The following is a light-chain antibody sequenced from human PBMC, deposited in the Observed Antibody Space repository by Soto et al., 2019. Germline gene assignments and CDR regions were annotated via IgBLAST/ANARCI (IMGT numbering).Light chain of an antibody. CDR1: QSVSSTY. Sequence: EIVLTQSPGTLSLSPGERATLSCRASQSVSSTYLAWYQQKPGQAPRLLIYAASTRATGIPDRFSGSGSGTDFTLTISRLEPEDFAVHYCQQYGSSPKTFGQGTKVDIK. CDR3: QQYGSSPKT. V-gene: IGKV3-20*01. CDR2: AAS. J-gene: IGKJ1*01.